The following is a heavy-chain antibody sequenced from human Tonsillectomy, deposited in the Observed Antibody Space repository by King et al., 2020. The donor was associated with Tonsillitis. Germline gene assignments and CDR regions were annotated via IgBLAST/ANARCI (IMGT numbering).Heavy chain of an antibody. V-gene: IGHV3-48*03. D-gene: IGHD1-26*01. J-gene: IGHJ4*02. CDR1: GFTFSSYE. CDR3: ASAEVGPLFDY. Sequence: VQLVESGGGLVQPGGSLRLSCAASGFTFSSYEMNWVRQAPGKGLEWVSYISSSGSAIYYADSVKGRFTISSDNAKNSLYLQMNSLRAEDTAVYYCASAEVGPLFDYWGQGTLVTVSS. CDR2: ISSSGSAI.